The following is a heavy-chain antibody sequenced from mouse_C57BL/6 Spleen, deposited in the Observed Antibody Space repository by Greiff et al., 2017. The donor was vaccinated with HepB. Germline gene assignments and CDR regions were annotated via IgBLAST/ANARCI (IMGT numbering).Heavy chain of an antibody. D-gene: IGHD2-5*01. CDR2: ISSGSSTI. Sequence: EVQRVESGGGLVKPGGSLKLSCAASGFTFSDYGMHWVRQAPEKGLEWVAYISSGSSTIYYADTVKGRFTISRDNAKNTLFLQMTSLRSEDTAMYYCARGDSNPQFAYWGQGTLVTVSA. CDR3: ARGDSNPQFAY. J-gene: IGHJ3*01. V-gene: IGHV5-17*01. CDR1: GFTFSDYG.